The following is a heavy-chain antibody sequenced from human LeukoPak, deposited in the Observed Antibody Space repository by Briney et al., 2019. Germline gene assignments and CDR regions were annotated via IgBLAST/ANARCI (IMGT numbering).Heavy chain of an antibody. J-gene: IGHJ4*02. CDR3: AKGGATVIDY. D-gene: IGHD4-17*01. Sequence: PGGSLRLSCAAPGFTFSNYWMHWVRQAPGKGLVWFSRINSDGSSTTSADSVKGRFTISRDNAKNTLYLQMNSLRAEDTAVYYCAKGGATVIDYWGQGTLVTVSS. V-gene: IGHV3-74*01. CDR1: GFTFSNYW. CDR2: INSDGSST.